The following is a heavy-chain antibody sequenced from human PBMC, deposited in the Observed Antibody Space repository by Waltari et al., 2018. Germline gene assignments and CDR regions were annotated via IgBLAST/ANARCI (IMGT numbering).Heavy chain of an antibody. CDR2: TNPKSGKT. D-gene: IGHD1-26*01. CDR1: GYTFTSYD. CDR3: ARGRYSGSYYGMDV. V-gene: IGHV1-8*03. Sequence: QVQLVQSGAEVKKPGASVKVSCKASGYTFTSYDINWVRQATGQGLEWMGRTNPKSGKTGYEQKFQGRVTITRNTSISTAYMELSSLRSEDTAVYYCARGRYSGSYYGMDVWGQGTTVTVSS. J-gene: IGHJ6*02.